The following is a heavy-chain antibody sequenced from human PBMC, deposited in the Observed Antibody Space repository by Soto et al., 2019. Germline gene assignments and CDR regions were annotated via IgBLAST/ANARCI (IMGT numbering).Heavy chain of an antibody. J-gene: IGHJ5*02. CDR3: TILWGIAAHPAPGP. V-gene: IGHV3-73*01. D-gene: IGHD6-6*01. Sequence: GGSLRLSCAASGFTFSGSAMHWVRQASGKGLEWVGRIRSKANSYATAYAASVKGRFTTSRDDSKNTAYLQMNSLKTEDTAVYYCTILWGIAAHPAPGPWGQGTLVTVSS. CDR2: IRSKANSYAT. CDR1: GFTFSGSA.